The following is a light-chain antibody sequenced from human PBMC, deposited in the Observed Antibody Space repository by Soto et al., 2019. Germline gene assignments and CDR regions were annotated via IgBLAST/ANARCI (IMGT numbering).Light chain of an antibody. CDR3: QQYNTYPLT. Sequence: DIQMTQSPSSLSASVGDRVTITCRASQGISNYLAWFQQKPGKAPKSLIYDASSLRSGVPSKFSGSGFGTDFTLTISSLQPEDFATYYCQQYNTYPLTFGQGTRLEIK. J-gene: IGKJ5*01. CDR2: DAS. CDR1: QGISNY. V-gene: IGKV1-16*02.